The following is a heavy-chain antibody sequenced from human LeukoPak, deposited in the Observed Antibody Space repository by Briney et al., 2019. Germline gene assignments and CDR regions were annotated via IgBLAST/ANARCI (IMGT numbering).Heavy chain of an antibody. D-gene: IGHD2-15*01. V-gene: IGHV3-21*01. J-gene: IGHJ4*02. CDR3: ASSGHGGSLLIY. CDR2: ISSSSSYI. CDR1: GFTFSSYS. Sequence: GGSLRLSCAASGFTFSSYSMNWVRQAPGKGLEWVSSISSSSSYIYYADSVEGRFTISRDNAKNSLYLQMNSLRAEDSAVYYCASSGHGGSLLIYWGQGTLVTVSS.